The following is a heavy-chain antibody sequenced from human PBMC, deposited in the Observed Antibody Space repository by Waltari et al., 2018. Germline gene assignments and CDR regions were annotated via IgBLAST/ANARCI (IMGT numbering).Heavy chain of an antibody. CDR3: ARDPPGRGYYHTYYMDV. CDR2: IIPMFGTT. V-gene: IGHV1-69*13. CDR1: GGTFRSSS. D-gene: IGHD2-8*02. J-gene: IGHJ6*03. Sequence: QVQLVQSGAEVQKPGSSVKVSCKAFGGTFRSSSTTWVRQAPGQGLEWMGRIIPMFGTTNYAQKFQGRVTITADKSTSTAYMELSGLRSEDTAVYYCARDPPGRGYYHTYYMDVWGKGTTVTISS.